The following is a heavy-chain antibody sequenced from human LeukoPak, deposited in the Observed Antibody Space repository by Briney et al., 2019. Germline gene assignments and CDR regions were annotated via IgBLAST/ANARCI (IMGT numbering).Heavy chain of an antibody. CDR2: ISYDGSNK. CDR3: VREAGYCASVCLKSNWFDP. Sequence: GGSLRLSCAASGFTFSSYSMNWVRQAPGKGLEWVAVISYDGSNKYYADSVRGRFTISRDDSKNTVYLQMNSLRDEDTALYYCVREAGYCASVCLKSNWFDPWGQGTMVTVSS. D-gene: IGHD2-21*02. V-gene: IGHV3-30*03. J-gene: IGHJ5*02. CDR1: GFTFSSYS.